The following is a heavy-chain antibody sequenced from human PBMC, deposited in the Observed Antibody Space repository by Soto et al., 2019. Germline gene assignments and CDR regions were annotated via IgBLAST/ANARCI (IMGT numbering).Heavy chain of an antibody. J-gene: IGHJ4*02. V-gene: IGHV3-30*18. CDR1: GLTFSSYG. CDR3: AKDRYQLLSTVGYHFDY. CDR2: ISDDGTKK. Sequence: GGSLRLSCAASGLTFSSYGLHWVRQAPGKGLEWVAVISDDGTKKNYGDSVKGRFTVSRDNSKNTLYLQMNSLRVEDTAVYYCAKDRYQLLSTVGYHFDYWGQGTLVTVSS. D-gene: IGHD2-2*01.